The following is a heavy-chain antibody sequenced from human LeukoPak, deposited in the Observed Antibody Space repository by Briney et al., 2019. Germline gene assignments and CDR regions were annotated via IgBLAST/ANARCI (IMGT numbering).Heavy chain of an antibody. J-gene: IGHJ6*03. V-gene: IGHV1-18*01. D-gene: IGHD3-16*01. CDR2: ISAYNGNT. CDR3: ARARNAGEGLGYYYYYMDV. CDR1: GYTFTSYG. Sequence: WASVKVSCKASGYTFTSYGISWVRQAPGQGLEWMGWISAYNGNTNYAQKLQGRVTMTTDTSTSTAYMELRSLRSGDTAVYYCARARNAGEGLGYYYYYMDVWGKGTTVTVSS.